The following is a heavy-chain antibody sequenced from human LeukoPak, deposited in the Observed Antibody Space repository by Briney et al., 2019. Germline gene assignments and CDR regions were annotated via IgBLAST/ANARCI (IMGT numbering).Heavy chain of an antibody. CDR3: ARGLARWYPLGMDV. J-gene: IGHJ6*02. D-gene: IGHD4-23*01. CDR2: IYHSGST. CDR1: GGSTSSGGYY. V-gene: IGHV4-30-2*01. Sequence: SQTLSLTCTVSGGSTSSGGYYWSWIRQPPGEGLEWIGYIYHSGSTYYNPSLKSRVTISVDRSKNQFSLKLSSVTAADTAVYYCARGLARWYPLGMDVWGQGTTVTVSS.